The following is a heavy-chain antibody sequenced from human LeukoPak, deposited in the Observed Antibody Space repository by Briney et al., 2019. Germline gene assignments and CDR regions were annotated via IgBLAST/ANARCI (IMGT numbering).Heavy chain of an antibody. CDR1: GFTFSSYA. CDR2: ISGSGGST. Sequence: GGSLRLSCAASGFTFSSYAMSWVRQAPGKGLEGVSAISGSGGSTYYADSVKGRFTISRDNSKNTLYLQMNSLRAEDTAVYYCAKVSGSTVTNPFDYWGQGTLVTVSS. D-gene: IGHD3-10*01. V-gene: IGHV3-23*01. CDR3: AKVSGSTVTNPFDY. J-gene: IGHJ4*02.